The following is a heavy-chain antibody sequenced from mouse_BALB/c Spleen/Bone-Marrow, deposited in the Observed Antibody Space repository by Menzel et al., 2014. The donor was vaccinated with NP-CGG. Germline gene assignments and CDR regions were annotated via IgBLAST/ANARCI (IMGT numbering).Heavy chain of an antibody. J-gene: IGHJ2*01. Sequence: VQLQESGAELAKPGASVKMSCKASGYTFTSSWMHWIQQRPGQGLEWIGYINPSTAYAEYNQKFKDKATLTADKSSSTASMQLSSLTSEDSAVYYCAREGKLGRDYFDYWGQGTTLTVSS. CDR2: INPSTAYA. D-gene: IGHD4-1*01. V-gene: IGHV1-7*01. CDR1: GYTFTSSW. CDR3: AREGKLGRDYFDY.